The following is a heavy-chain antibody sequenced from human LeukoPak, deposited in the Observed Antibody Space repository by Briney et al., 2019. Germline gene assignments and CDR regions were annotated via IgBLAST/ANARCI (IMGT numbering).Heavy chain of an antibody. Sequence: QPGGSLRLSCAASGFTFSSYAMSWVRQAPGRGLEWVSTIRGSGSTYYADSVKGRLTISRDDSKNTLYLQMNSLRAEDTAVYYCVKGEWGDYWGQGTLVTVSS. CDR1: GFTFSSYA. CDR3: VKGEWGDY. V-gene: IGHV3-23*01. D-gene: IGHD1-26*01. J-gene: IGHJ4*02. CDR2: IRGSGST.